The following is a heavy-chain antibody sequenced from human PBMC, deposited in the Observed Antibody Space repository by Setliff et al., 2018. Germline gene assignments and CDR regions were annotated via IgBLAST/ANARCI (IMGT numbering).Heavy chain of an antibody. Sequence: GASVKVSCKASGYTLINYGISWVRQAPGQGLEWMGRIIPVFRTANYAQKFRGRVTITWVTSISTAYMELSSLRSEDTAVYYCVRVTSGRLDFDYWGQGTPVTVSS. D-gene: IGHD6-19*01. CDR2: IIPVFRTA. V-gene: IGHV1-69*06. CDR1: GYTLINYG. CDR3: VRVTSGRLDFDY. J-gene: IGHJ4*02.